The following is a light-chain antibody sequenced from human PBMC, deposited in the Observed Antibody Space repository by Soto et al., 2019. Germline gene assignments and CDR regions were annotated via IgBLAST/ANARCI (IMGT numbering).Light chain of an antibody. Sequence: EIVLTHSPATLSVSPGERATLSCRASQSVGSNLAWYQQRPGQPPRLLIYDASTRATDIPARFSGGGSGTELTLTFSSLQSEDFAVYYSQQYNNWPYTFGQGTKLQIK. CDR3: QQYNNWPYT. CDR2: DAS. J-gene: IGKJ2*01. CDR1: QSVGSN. V-gene: IGKV3-15*01.